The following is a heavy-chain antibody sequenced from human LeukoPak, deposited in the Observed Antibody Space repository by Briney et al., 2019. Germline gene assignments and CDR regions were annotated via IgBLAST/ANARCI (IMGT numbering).Heavy chain of an antibody. D-gene: IGHD3-10*01. CDR2: IYTSGST. Sequence: SETLSLTCTVSGGSISSYYWSWIRQPAGKGLEWIGRIYTSGSTNYNPSLKSRVTMSVDTSKNQFSLKLSSVTAADTAVYYCARLTMVRGVSWFDPWGQGTLVTVSS. J-gene: IGHJ5*02. CDR3: ARLTMVRGVSWFDP. V-gene: IGHV4-4*07. CDR1: GGSISSYY.